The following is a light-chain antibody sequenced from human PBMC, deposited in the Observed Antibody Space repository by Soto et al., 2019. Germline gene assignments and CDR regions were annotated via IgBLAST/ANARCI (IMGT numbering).Light chain of an antibody. Sequence: CVLTKLAYGNSLDLDSISITKKRTSSDVGGYNSVSRYQHHPGKAPKLMVFDVIDRPSGVSSRFYGSKSGNTASLTISGLQAEDEAEYDCSSYTTSSTPRYDFGPGTKVTVL. CDR2: DVI. J-gene: IGLJ1*01. CDR3: SSYTTSSTPRYD. V-gene: IGLV2-14*03. CDR1: SSDVGGYNS.